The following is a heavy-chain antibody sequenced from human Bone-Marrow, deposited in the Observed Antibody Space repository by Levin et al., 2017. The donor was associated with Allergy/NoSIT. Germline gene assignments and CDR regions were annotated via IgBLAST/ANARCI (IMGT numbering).Heavy chain of an antibody. J-gene: IGHJ4*02. Sequence: GGSLRLSCAASGFTFSTYSMHWVRQAPGKGLEWVAVIWYDGSNKYYGDSVKGRFTIFIDNSKNTLYLQMNSLRTEDTAVYYCARDGGGYVLDYWGQGTLVTVSS. CDR2: IWYDGSNK. V-gene: IGHV3-33*01. CDR3: ARDGGGYVLDY. D-gene: IGHD5-12*01. CDR1: GFTFSTYS.